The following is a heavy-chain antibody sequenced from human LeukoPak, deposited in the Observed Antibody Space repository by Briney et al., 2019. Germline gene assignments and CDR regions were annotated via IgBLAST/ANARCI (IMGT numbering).Heavy chain of an antibody. J-gene: IGHJ4*02. V-gene: IGHV1-8*01. CDR3: ARGQGSHGQQLGDY. Sequence: ASVKVSCKASGYTFTSYDINWVRQATGQGLEWMGWMNPNSGNTGYAQKFQGRVTMTRNTSISTAYMELSSLRSEDTAAYYCARGQGSHGQQLGDYWGQGALVTVSS. CDR1: GYTFTSYD. CDR2: MNPNSGNT. D-gene: IGHD6-13*01.